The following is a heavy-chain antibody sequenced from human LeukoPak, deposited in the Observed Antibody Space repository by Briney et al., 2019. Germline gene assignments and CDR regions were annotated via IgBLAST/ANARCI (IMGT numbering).Heavy chain of an antibody. V-gene: IGHV1-24*01. J-gene: IGHJ4*02. D-gene: IGHD6-13*01. CDR2: FDPEDGET. Sequence: GASVKVSCKVSGYTLTELSMHWVRQAPGKGLEWMGGFDPEDGETIYAQKFQGRVTMTEDTSTDTAYMELSSLRSDDTAVYYCARDQGGDSSSWYGDYWGQGTLVTVSS. CDR3: ARDQGGDSSSWYGDY. CDR1: GYTLTELS.